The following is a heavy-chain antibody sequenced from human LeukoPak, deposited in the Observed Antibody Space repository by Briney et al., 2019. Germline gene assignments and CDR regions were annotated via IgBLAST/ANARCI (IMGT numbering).Heavy chain of an antibody. CDR3: ARGETDYYDSQKGYGMDV. J-gene: IGHJ6*02. Sequence: PSQTLSLTCAISGDSVSSNSAAWNWIGQSPSRGLEWLGRTYYRSKWYNDYAVSVKSRITINPDTSKNQFSLQLNSVTPEDTAVYYCARGETDYYDSQKGYGMDVWGQGTTVTVSS. V-gene: IGHV6-1*01. D-gene: IGHD3-22*01. CDR1: GDSVSSNSAA. CDR2: TYYRSKWYN.